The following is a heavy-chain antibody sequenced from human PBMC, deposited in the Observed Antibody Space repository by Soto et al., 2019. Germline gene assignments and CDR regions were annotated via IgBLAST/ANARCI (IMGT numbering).Heavy chain of an antibody. J-gene: IGHJ4*02. CDR2: IYYSGST. D-gene: IGHD5-18*01. V-gene: IGHV4-39*01. CDR3: ARRGIQLWSPDPGD. CDR1: GGSISSSSYY. Sequence: QLQLQESGPGLVKPSETLSLTCTVSGGSISSSSYYWGWIRQPPGKGLEWIGSIYYSGSTYYNPSLKSRVTISVDTSKNQFSLKLSSVTAADTAVYYCARRGIQLWSPDPGDWGQGTLVTVSS.